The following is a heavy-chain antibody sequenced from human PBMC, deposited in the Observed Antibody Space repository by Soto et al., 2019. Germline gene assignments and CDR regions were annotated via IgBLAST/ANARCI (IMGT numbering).Heavy chain of an antibody. CDR1: GSSISSDYNH. CDR2: IHQSGSI. J-gene: IGHJ6*02. V-gene: IGHV4-30-4*08. CDR3: AREEDGGDTVDV. Sequence: QVQLQQSGPGLVKPSQTLSLTGNVSGSSISSDYNHWTWIRKSHERGLEWIGYIHQSGSILYNPSLNSRVTISVDTSKSQFALQLSSVTAADTAVYFCAREEDGGDTVDVWGQGTTVTVSS. D-gene: IGHD2-21*02.